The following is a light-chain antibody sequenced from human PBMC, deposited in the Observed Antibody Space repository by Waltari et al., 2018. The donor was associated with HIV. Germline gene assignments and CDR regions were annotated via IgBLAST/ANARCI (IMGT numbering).Light chain of an antibody. CDR1: SSNIGAGFD. CDR3: QSYDSSLSAL. J-gene: IGLJ2*01. CDR2: SNR. Sequence: HSVLTQPPSVSGAPGQRVTISCTGSSSNIGAGFDVHWYQHLPGTAPKLLIYSNRTRPSGVPVRFSGSKSGTSASLAITGLQAEDEADYYCQSYDSSLSALFGGGTKLTVL. V-gene: IGLV1-40*01.